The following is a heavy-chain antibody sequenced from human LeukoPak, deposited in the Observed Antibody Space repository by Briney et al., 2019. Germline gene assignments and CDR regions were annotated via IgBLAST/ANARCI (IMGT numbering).Heavy chain of an antibody. CDR3: ARVNGIVSF. Sequence: SETLSLTCAVYGGSFSGYYWSWIRQPPGKGLEWIGEIKHSGSTNYNPSLKSRVTISVDTSKNQFSLKLSSVTAADTAVYYCARVNGIVSFWGQGTLVTVSS. CDR2: IKHSGST. V-gene: IGHV4-34*01. J-gene: IGHJ4*02. CDR1: GGSFSGYY. D-gene: IGHD2/OR15-2a*01.